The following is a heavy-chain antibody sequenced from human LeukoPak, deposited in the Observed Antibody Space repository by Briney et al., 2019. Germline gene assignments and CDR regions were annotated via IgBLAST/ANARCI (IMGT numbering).Heavy chain of an antibody. V-gene: IGHV1-18*04. CDR2: ISAYNGHT. CDR3: ARGYYDSSGYPFDY. CDR1: GYTFTGYY. D-gene: IGHD3-22*01. Sequence: ASVKVSCKASGYTFTGYYMHWVRQAPGQGLEWMGWISAYNGHTNYPQKLQGRVTMATDTSTSTAYMELRSLRSDDTAVYYCARGYYDSSGYPFDYWGQGTLVTVSS. J-gene: IGHJ4*02.